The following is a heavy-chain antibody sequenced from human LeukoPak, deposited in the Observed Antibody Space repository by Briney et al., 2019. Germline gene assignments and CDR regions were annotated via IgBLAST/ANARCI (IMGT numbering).Heavy chain of an antibody. D-gene: IGHD2/OR15-2a*01. CDR2: ISAHNGNT. J-gene: IGHJ4*02. V-gene: IGHV1-18*01. CDR3: ARQVDSTMALPDY. CDR1: GYTFSNYG. Sequence: ASVKVSCEASGYTFSNYGLTWVRQAPGRGLEWMGWISAHNGNTNYAQKFQDRVTMTTDTSTSTAYMELRGLTSDDTAVYYCARQVDSTMALPDYWGQGTLVTVSS.